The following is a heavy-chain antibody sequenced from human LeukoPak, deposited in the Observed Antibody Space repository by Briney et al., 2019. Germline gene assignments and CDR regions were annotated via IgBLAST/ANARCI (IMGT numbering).Heavy chain of an antibody. CDR3: ARAGGVKTAALDLDY. CDR1: GGSIDSYY. CDR2: IYYSGSA. D-gene: IGHD6-25*01. J-gene: IGHJ4*02. V-gene: IGHV4-59*01. Sequence: TSETLSLTCTVSGGSIDSYYWSWIRQPPGKGLEWIGNIYYSGSANHNPSLKSRVTISRDTSKNQFSLKLTSVTTADTAVYYCARAGGVKTAALDLDYWGQGTLVTVSS.